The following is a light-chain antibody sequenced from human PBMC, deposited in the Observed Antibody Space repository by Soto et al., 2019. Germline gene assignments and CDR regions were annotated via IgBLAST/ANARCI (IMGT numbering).Light chain of an antibody. CDR3: AAWDDSLSTYV. CDR2: SSN. Sequence: QSVLIQPPSASGTPGQRVTISCSGGSSNIGRNVVNWYQQFPGTAPKLLIYSSNQRPSGIPDRFSASKSGTSASLAISGLQSADEADYFCAAWDDSLSTYVFGTGTKVTVL. CDR1: SSNIGRNV. J-gene: IGLJ1*01. V-gene: IGLV1-44*01.